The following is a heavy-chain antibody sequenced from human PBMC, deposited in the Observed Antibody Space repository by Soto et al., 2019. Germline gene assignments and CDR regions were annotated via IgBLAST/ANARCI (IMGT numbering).Heavy chain of an antibody. CDR3: ARRKYLDY. Sequence: GGSLRLSCTTSGFTFADYAMSWFRQAPGKGLEWVGYIRSNTYGGTTEYAASVKGRFTISRDDSKRVAHLQMNSLESEDTAVYYCARRKYLDYWGQGTLVTVSS. J-gene: IGHJ4*02. CDR1: GFTFADYA. V-gene: IGHV3-49*03. CDR2: IRSNTYGGTT.